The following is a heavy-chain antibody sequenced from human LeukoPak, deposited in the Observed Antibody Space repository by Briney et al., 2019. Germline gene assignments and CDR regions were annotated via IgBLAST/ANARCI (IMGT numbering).Heavy chain of an antibody. CDR3: ARLRYFDWPFDYYYYMDV. D-gene: IGHD3-9*01. CDR2: INHSGST. CDR1: GGSFSGYY. Sequence: ASETLSLTCAVYGGSFSGYYWSWIRQPPGKGLEWIGEINHSGSTNYNPSLKSRVTISVGTSKNQFSLKLSSVTAADTAVYYCARLRYFDWPFDYYYYMDVWGKGTTVTISS. J-gene: IGHJ6*03. V-gene: IGHV4-34*01.